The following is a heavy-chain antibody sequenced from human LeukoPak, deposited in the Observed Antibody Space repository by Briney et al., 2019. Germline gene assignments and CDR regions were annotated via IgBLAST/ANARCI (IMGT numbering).Heavy chain of an antibody. J-gene: IGHJ4*02. CDR2: INQDGSEI. Sequence: GGSLRLSCAASGLIFSTTWMSWVRLAPGKGLEWVANINQDGSEISYVDSVKGRFTIFRDNAKNSLYLQMNSLRAEDTAVYYCAHAYIWGQGTLVTVSS. CDR3: AHAYI. V-gene: IGHV3-7*01. CDR1: GLIFSTTW. D-gene: IGHD1-14*01.